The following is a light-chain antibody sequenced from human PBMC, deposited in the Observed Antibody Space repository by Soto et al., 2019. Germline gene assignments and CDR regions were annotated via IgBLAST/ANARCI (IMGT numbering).Light chain of an antibody. V-gene: IGKV3-20*01. CDR1: QRVNSNY. Sequence: ELVLTQSPGTLSLSPGERATLSCRASQRVNSNYLAWYQQRPGQPPRLLISGASSRATDTPDRFSGSGSGTDFTLTISRLEPEDFAVYYCQQYGSSPPAFGPGTKVDIK. CDR2: GAS. CDR3: QQYGSSPPA. J-gene: IGKJ3*01.